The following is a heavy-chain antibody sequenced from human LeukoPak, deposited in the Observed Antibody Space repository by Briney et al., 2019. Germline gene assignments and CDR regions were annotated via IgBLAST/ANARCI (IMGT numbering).Heavy chain of an antibody. CDR3: AELGITMIGGV. Sequence: GGSLRLSCAASGFRFNTYWMSWVRQAPGTGLEWVANIQQDGNEKYYADSVKGRFTISRDNAKNSLYLQMNSLRAEDTAVYYCAELGITMIGGVWGKGTTVTISS. CDR2: IQQDGNEK. J-gene: IGHJ6*04. CDR1: GFRFNTYW. D-gene: IGHD3-10*02. V-gene: IGHV3-7*01.